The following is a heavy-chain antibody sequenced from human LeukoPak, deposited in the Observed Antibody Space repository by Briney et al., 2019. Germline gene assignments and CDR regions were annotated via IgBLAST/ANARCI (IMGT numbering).Heavy chain of an antibody. CDR3: ARDPGDFWSGYNY. D-gene: IGHD3-3*01. J-gene: IGHJ4*02. Sequence: ASVKVSCKASGYTFTGYYMHWVRQAPGQGLEWMGWINPNSGGTNYAQKFQGRVTMTRDTSISTAYMELSRLRSDDTAVYYCARDPGDFWSGYNYWGQGTLVTVSS. CDR2: INPNSGGT. CDR1: GYTFTGYY. V-gene: IGHV1-2*02.